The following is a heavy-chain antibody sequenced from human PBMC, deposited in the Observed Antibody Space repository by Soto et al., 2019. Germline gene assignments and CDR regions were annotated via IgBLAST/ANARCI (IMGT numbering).Heavy chain of an antibody. J-gene: IGHJ6*02. CDR2: ISSSGYI. Sequence: PGGYLRLSCAASGFNFNSYTINWVRQAPGKRLEWLSSISSSGYIFSTDSVRGRFTISRDNAKNSVYLQINSLRAEDTAVYFCARDCSGGSCCPGMDVWGQGTTVTVSS. V-gene: IGHV3-21*01. CDR3: ARDCSGGSCCPGMDV. D-gene: IGHD2-15*01. CDR1: GFNFNSYT.